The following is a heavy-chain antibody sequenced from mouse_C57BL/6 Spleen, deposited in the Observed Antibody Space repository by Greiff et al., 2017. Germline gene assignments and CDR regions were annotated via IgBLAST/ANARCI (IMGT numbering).Heavy chain of an antibody. J-gene: IGHJ2*01. Sequence: VQLQQSGAELAKPGASVKLSCKASGYTFTSYWMHWVKQRPGQGLEWIGDINPSSGYTKYNQKFKDKTTLTADKSSSTAYMQLSSLTYEDSAVYYCASTVVAPSYFDYWGQGTTLTVSS. CDR1: GYTFTSYW. V-gene: IGHV1-7*01. CDR3: ASTVVAPSYFDY. CDR2: INPSSGYT. D-gene: IGHD1-1*01.